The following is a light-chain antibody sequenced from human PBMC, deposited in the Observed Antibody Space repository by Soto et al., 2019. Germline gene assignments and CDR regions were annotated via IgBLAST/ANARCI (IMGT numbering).Light chain of an antibody. J-gene: IGLJ1*01. V-gene: IGLV2-14*01. CDR1: SSDVGGYDY. CDR3: SSYSIRTADI. CDR2: EVS. Sequence: QSALTQPASVSGSPGQSITISCTGTSSDVGGYDYVSWYQLHPDKAPKLMVFEVSNRPSGVSYRFSGSKSGNTASLTISGLQAEDEADYFCSSYSIRTADISGTGNKVTV.